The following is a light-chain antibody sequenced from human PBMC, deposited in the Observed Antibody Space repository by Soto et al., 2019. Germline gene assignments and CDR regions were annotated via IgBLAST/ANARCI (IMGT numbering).Light chain of an antibody. Sequence: EIVLTQSPATLSLSPGERATLSCRASQSLNSYLAWYQQKPGQAPRLLIYDASNRATGIPARFSGSGSGTDFTLTISSLEPEDFAVYYCQQRSNWLTFGGGTKVEI. CDR3: QQRSNWLT. CDR1: QSLNSY. CDR2: DAS. V-gene: IGKV3-11*01. J-gene: IGKJ4*01.